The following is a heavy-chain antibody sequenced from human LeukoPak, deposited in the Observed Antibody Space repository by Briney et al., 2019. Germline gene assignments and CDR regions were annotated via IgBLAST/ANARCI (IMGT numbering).Heavy chain of an antibody. CDR2: INYSGSP. CDR1: TGSLSGYY. V-gene: IGHV4-34*01. J-gene: IGHJ2*01. CDR3: ARGVDL. Sequence: PSETLSLTCGVSTGSLSGYYWRWIRQPPGGGLEWIGEINYSGSPNYNPSLKSRVTISGDTSKKQFSLNLTSVTAAGTGVYYCARGVDLWGRGTPVTVSS.